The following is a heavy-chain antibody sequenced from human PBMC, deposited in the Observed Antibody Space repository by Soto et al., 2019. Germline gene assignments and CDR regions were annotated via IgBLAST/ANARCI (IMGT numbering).Heavy chain of an antibody. CDR2: ISSTTNYI. CDR3: ARESEDLTSNFDY. Sequence: EVQLVESGGGLVRPGGSLRLSCGASGFTSRRYSLNWVRQAQGKGLEWVPSISSTTNYIYYADSMKGRFTVSRDNAKNSVYLDMNSLSAEDTAVYYCARESEDLTSNFDYWGQGTLVTVSS. V-gene: IGHV3-21*01. J-gene: IGHJ4*02. CDR1: GFTSRRYS.